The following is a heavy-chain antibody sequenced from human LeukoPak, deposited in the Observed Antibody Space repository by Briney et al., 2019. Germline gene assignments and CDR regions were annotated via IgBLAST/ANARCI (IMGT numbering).Heavy chain of an antibody. Sequence: SVKVSCKASGGTFSSYAISWVRQAPGQGLEWMGRIIPILGIANYAQKFQGRVTITADKSTSTAYMELSSLRSEDTAVYYCARDLGFGPFDYWGQGTLVTVSS. D-gene: IGHD3-10*01. CDR1: GGTFSSYA. CDR3: ARDLGFGPFDY. J-gene: IGHJ4*02. CDR2: IIPILGIA. V-gene: IGHV1-69*04.